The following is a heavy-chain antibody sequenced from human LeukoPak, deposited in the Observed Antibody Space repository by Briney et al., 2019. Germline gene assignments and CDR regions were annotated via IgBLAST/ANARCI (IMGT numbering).Heavy chain of an antibody. D-gene: IGHD6-13*01. J-gene: IGHJ4*02. V-gene: IGHV5-51*01. CDR1: GYIFTNYC. Sequence: GESLKISCKGSGYIFTNYCIGWVRQMPGKGLEWMGIIYPGDSDTRYSPSFQGQVTISADKSISTAYLQWSSLEASDTAMYFCARRLDSNTWYCFDYWGQGTLVTVSS. CDR2: IYPGDSDT. CDR3: ARRLDSNTWYCFDY.